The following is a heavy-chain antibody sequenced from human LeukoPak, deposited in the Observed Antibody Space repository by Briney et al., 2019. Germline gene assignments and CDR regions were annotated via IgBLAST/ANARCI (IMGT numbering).Heavy chain of an antibody. CDR1: GGSFSGYY. J-gene: IGHJ4*02. Sequence: SETLSLTCAVYGGSFSGYYWSWIRQPPGKGLEWIGEINHSGSTNYNPSLKSRVTISVDTSKNQFSLKLSSVTAADTAVYYCARRDRWLRRWYYFDYWGQGTLVTVSS. D-gene: IGHD5-12*01. V-gene: IGHV4-34*01. CDR3: ARRDRWLRRWYYFDY. CDR2: INHSGST.